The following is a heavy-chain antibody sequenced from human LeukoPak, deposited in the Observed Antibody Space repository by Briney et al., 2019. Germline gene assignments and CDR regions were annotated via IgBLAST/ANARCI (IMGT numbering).Heavy chain of an antibody. Sequence: PSETLSLTCTVSGYSISSGYYWGWIRQPPGKGLEWIGIIYHSGTTYYSPSLKSRVTISVDTSKNQLSLRLSSVTAADTAVYYCARDGVQLWSYNWFDPWGQGTLVTVSS. V-gene: IGHV4-38-2*02. D-gene: IGHD5-18*01. J-gene: IGHJ5*02. CDR3: ARDGVQLWSYNWFDP. CDR2: IYHSGTT. CDR1: GYSISSGYY.